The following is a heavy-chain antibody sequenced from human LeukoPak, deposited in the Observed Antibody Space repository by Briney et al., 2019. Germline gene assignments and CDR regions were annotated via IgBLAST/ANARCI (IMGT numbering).Heavy chain of an antibody. D-gene: IGHD2-2*01. Sequence: GGSLRLSCTASGFTFSSYTMSWVRRAPRKGLEWVSTIMIGGDGKHYADSVKGRFTISRDRSESTLYLQMNGLRADDTAVYYCVRAAPRDCSPASCSLFDTWGQGTLVTVSS. V-gene: IGHV3-23*01. CDR3: VRAAPRDCSPASCSLFDT. CDR1: GFTFSSYT. J-gene: IGHJ4*02. CDR2: IMIGGDGK.